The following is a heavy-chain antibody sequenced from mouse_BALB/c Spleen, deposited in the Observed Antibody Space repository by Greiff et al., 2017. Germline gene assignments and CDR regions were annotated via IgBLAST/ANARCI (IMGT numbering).Heavy chain of an antibody. CDR1: GFNIKDTY. J-gene: IGHJ4*01. CDR3: ARLYRYDYAMDY. D-gene: IGHD2-14*01. Sequence: EVKVVESGAELVKPGASVKLSCTASGFNIKDTYMHWVKQRPEQGLEWIGRIDPANGNTKYDPKFQGKATITADTSSNTAYLQLSSLTSEDTAVYYCARLYRYDYAMDYWGQGTSVTVSS. CDR2: IDPANGNT. V-gene: IGHV14-3*02.